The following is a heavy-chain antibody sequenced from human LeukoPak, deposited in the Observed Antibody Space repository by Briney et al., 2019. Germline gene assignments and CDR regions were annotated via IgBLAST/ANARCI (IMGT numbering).Heavy chain of an antibody. CDR1: GFTFSSYG. Sequence: PGGSLRISCAASGFTFSSYGMHWVRQAPGKGLEWAAVISYDGSNKYYEDSVKGRFTISRDNSKNTLYLQMNSLRAEDTAVYYCATARRGLRFLEWSDAFDIWGQGTMVTVSS. J-gene: IGHJ3*02. CDR2: ISYDGSNK. V-gene: IGHV3-30*03. CDR3: ATARRGLRFLEWSDAFDI. D-gene: IGHD3-3*01.